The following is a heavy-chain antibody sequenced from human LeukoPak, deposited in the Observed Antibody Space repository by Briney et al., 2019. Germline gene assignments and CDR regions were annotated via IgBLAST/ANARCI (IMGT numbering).Heavy chain of an antibody. D-gene: IGHD5-18*01. CDR1: GGSLSRNY. V-gene: IGHV4-59*08. Sequence: PSETLSLTCTVSGGSLSRNYWTWVRQPPGKGLEWIGYIYYNGITSYSPSLKSRLTMYIDTSKNQFSLKMSSVTAADTAIYYCARLGFRDWGQGTLVTVPS. J-gene: IGHJ4*02. CDR2: IYYNGIT. CDR3: ARLGFRD.